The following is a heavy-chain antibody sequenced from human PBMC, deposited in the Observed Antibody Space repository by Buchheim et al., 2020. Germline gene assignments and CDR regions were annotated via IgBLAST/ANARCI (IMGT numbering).Heavy chain of an antibody. J-gene: IGHJ4*02. Sequence: QVQLVESGGGVVQPGRSLRLSCAASGFTFSSCAMHWVRQAPGKGLEWVAVISYDGSNKYYADSVKGRFTISRDNSKNKLYLQMNSLRPEDTAVYYCARDREYYDSSGYYRNYYFDYWGQGTL. D-gene: IGHD3-22*01. CDR3: ARDREYYDSSGYYRNYYFDY. CDR2: ISYDGSNK. CDR1: GFTFSSCA. V-gene: IGHV3-30-3*01.